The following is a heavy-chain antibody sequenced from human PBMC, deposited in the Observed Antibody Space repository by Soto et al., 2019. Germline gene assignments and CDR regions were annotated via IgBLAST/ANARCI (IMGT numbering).Heavy chain of an antibody. CDR1: GFTLTTYG. D-gene: IGHD5-18*01. V-gene: IGHV3-23*01. Sequence: GSLRLSCEVSGFTLTTYGMNWVRQAPDKGLEWVSTIGRGGDTFYADSARGRFTISRDTSKNTLFLQMNSLRAEDTALYFCAKDGTTAGIHYYGMDIWGQGTTVTVSS. CDR2: IGRGGDT. J-gene: IGHJ6*02. CDR3: AKDGTTAGIHYYGMDI.